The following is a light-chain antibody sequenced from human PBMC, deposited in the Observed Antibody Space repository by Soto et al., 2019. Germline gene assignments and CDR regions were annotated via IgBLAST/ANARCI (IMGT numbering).Light chain of an antibody. CDR3: QQYKSYPWT. V-gene: IGKV1-5*03. Sequence: PSTRSASVGDRFTITCRASQSISSWLAWYQQKPGKAPKLLIYKASSLESGVPSRFSGSGSGTEFSLTIASLQPDDFGTYYCQQYKSYPWTFGQGTKVDIK. CDR1: QSISSW. CDR2: KAS. J-gene: IGKJ1*01.